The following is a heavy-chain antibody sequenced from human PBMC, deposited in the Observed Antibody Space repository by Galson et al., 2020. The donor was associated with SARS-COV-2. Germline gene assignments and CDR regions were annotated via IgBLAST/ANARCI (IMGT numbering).Heavy chain of an antibody. D-gene: IGHD3-22*01. CDR1: GFTFSSYG. J-gene: IGHJ4*02. V-gene: IGHV3-33*06. CDR2: IWYDGSNK. Sequence: GESLKISCAASGFTFSSYGMHWVRQAPGKGLEWVAVIWYDGSNKYYADSVKGRFTISRDNSKNTLYLQMNSLRAEDTAVYYCAKDHQGVDDSSGYSEPFDYWGQGTLVTVSS. CDR3: AKDHQGVDDSSGYSEPFDY.